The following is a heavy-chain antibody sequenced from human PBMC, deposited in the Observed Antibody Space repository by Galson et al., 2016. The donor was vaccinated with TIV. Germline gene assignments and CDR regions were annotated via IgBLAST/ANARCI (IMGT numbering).Heavy chain of an antibody. CDR1: GFTFSDFE. CDR2: INSRASDRTT. V-gene: IGHV3-48*03. J-gene: IGHJ4*02. D-gene: IGHD2-21*02. CDR3: ARESLGGFDCSIDY. Sequence: SLRLSCATSGFTFSDFEMDWVRQTPGKGLAWLAWINSRASDRTTYYAYSAKGRFTISRDKAKNSVYLQMNSLRDEDTGIYYCARESLGGFDCSIDYWGKGILVTVSS.